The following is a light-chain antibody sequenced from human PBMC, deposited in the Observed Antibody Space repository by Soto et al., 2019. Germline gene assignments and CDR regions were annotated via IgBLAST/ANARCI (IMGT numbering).Light chain of an antibody. CDR2: AAS. Sequence: EIVLTQSPGTLSLSPGERATLSCRASQSVTSNYLTWYQQKPGQPPRLLTFAASSRATGIPDRFSGSGSGTDFTLTISRLEPEDFAVYYCQQYGSSPGTFGQGTRLEIK. J-gene: IGKJ2*01. V-gene: IGKV3-20*01. CDR1: QSVTSNY. CDR3: QQYGSSPGT.